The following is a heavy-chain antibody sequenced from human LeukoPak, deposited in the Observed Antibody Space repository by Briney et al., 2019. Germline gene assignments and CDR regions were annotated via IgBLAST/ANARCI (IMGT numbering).Heavy chain of an antibody. V-gene: IGHV4-59*01. Sequence: ASETLSLTCTVSGGSISSYYWSWIRQPPGKGLEWIGYIYYSGSTNYNPSLKSRVTIAVDTSKNQFSLKLSSVTAADTAVYYCARVVENWFDPWGQGTLVTVSS. J-gene: IGHJ5*02. CDR3: ARVVENWFDP. CDR2: IYYSGST. CDR1: GGSISSYY. D-gene: IGHD1-26*01.